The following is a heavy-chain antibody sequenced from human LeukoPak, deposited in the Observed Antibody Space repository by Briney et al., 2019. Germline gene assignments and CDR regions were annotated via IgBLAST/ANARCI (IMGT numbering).Heavy chain of an antibody. Sequence: GESLKISCKGFGYSFPSYWIGWVRQMPGKGLEWMGIIYPGDSDTRYSPSFQGQVTTSADKSVSTAFLQWSSLKASDTAMYYCARRQRGDGYNSADYWGQGTLVTISS. D-gene: IGHD5-24*01. CDR3: ARRQRGDGYNSADY. CDR2: IYPGDSDT. J-gene: IGHJ4*02. CDR1: GYSFPSYW. V-gene: IGHV5-51*01.